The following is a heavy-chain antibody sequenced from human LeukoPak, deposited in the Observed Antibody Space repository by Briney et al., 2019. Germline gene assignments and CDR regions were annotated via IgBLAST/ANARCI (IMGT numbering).Heavy chain of an antibody. CDR2: ISYDGSNK. V-gene: IGHV3-30*04. CDR1: GFSFSRYA. Sequence: GGSLRLSCAVSGFSFSRYAMHWVRQAPGKGLEWVAVISYDGSNKYYADSVKGRFTISRDNSKNTLYLQMNSLRAEDTAVYYCAKDLDYGDFLQAFGIWGRGTMVTVSS. D-gene: IGHD4-17*01. CDR3: AKDLDYGDFLQAFGI. J-gene: IGHJ3*02.